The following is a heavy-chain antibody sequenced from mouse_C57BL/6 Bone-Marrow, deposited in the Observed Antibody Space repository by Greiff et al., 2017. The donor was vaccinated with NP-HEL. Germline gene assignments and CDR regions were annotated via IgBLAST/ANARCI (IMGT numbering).Heavy chain of an antibody. D-gene: IGHD1-1*01. V-gene: IGHV1-61*01. CDR3: AREGIHYYGSSRYFDV. CDR2: IYPSDSET. Sequence: VQLQQSGAELVRPGSSVKLSCKASGYTFTSYWMDWVKQRPGQGLEWIGNIYPSDSETHYNQKFKDKATLTVDKSSSTAYMQLSSLTSEDSAVYYCAREGIHYYGSSRYFDVWGTGTTVTVSS. J-gene: IGHJ1*03. CDR1: GYTFTSYW.